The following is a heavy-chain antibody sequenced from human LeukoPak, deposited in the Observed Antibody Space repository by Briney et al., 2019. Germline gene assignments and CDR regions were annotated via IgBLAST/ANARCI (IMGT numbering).Heavy chain of an antibody. CDR1: GGSISSGDYY. D-gene: IGHD3-22*01. J-gene: IGHJ4*02. Sequence: SQTLSLTCTVSGGSISSGDYYWSWIRQPPGKGLEGIGYIYYSGSTYDNPSLKIQITISVDTSTNQFSLKLSSVTAADTAVYYCARENYYDSSKIDYWGQGTLVTVSS. CDR3: ARENYYDSSKIDY. CDR2: IYYSGST. V-gene: IGHV4-30-4*08.